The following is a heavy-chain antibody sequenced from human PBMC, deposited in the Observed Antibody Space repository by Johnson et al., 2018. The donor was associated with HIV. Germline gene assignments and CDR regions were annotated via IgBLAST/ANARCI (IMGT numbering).Heavy chain of an antibody. J-gene: IGHJ3*02. Sequence: VQLVESRGVLVQPGGSLRLSCAASGFTVSSNEMSWVRQAPGKGLEWVSSISGGSTYYADSRKGRFTISRDNSKNTLHLQMNSLRAEDTAVYYCAREGGAVASRGFDIWGQGTMVTVSS. D-gene: IGHD6-19*01. CDR1: GFTVSSNE. CDR2: ISGGST. CDR3: AREGGAVASRGFDI. V-gene: IGHV3-38-3*01.